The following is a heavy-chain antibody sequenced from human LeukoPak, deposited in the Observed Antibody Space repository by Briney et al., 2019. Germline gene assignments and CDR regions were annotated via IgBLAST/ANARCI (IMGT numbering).Heavy chain of an antibody. CDR1: GSSISTYY. CDR2: IFCSGNT. Sequence: SSETLSLTCTVSGSSISTYYWSWIRQPPGKGLEWIGYIFCSGNTNYNPSLKSRVTISVDTAKNQFSLKLNSVTAADTAVYYCARECPSASCYNGQHYYYGMDVWGQEATVTVSS. D-gene: IGHD3-10*01. J-gene: IGHJ6*02. CDR3: ARECPSASCYNGQHYYYGMDV. V-gene: IGHV4-59*01.